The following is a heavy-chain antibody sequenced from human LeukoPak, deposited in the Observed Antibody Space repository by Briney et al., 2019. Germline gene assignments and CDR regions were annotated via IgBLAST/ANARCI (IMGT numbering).Heavy chain of an antibody. CDR1: GLTVSSNY. J-gene: IGHJ3*02. CDR2: IYSGDNT. CDR3: AREEDAFDI. V-gene: IGHV3-53*01. Sequence: GGSLRLSCAASGLTVSSNYMSWVGQAPGKGLEWVSVIYSGDNTYYTDSVKGRFTISRDNSKNTLYLQMNSLRAEDTAVYYCAREEDAFDIWGQGTLVAVSS.